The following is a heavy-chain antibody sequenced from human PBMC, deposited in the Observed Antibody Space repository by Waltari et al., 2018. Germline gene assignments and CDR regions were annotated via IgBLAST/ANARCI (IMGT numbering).Heavy chain of an antibody. Sequence: VQLQESGPGLVKPSETLSPSCDVPGDSITSHFWSWIRQAPGKGLEWIGYMYFSGTHNYNPSLKSRVTISIDTSKNHFSLNLRSVTAADTAIYYCARLPRGSVIIGAFDIWGQGTQVTVSS. CDR1: GDSITSHF. CDR3: ARLPRGSVIIGAFDI. D-gene: IGHD3-22*01. J-gene: IGHJ3*02. V-gene: IGHV4-59*11. CDR2: MYFSGTH.